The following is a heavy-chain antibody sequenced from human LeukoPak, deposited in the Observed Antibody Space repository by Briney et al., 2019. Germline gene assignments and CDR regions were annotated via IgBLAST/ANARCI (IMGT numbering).Heavy chain of an antibody. CDR2: IYYSGST. CDR1: GGSISSGDYY. V-gene: IGHV4-30-4*01. J-gene: IGHJ6*02. D-gene: IGHD3-16*01. CDR3: AREGLRFNYYYGMDV. Sequence: PSETLSLTCTVSGGSISSGDYYWRWSRQPPGKGLEWIGYIYYSGSTYYNPSLKSRVPISVDTSKTQFSLKLSSVTAADTAVYYCAREGLRFNYYYGMDVWGQGTTVTVSS.